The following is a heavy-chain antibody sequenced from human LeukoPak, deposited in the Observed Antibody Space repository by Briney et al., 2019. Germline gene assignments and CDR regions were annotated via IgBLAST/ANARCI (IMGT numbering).Heavy chain of an antibody. CDR3: ARGLWDSSGYYSSFDY. V-gene: IGHV4-39*01. Sequence: SETLSLTCTVSGVSISSRNFYWGWIRQPPGKGLEWIGSIYYSGSTYNPSLKSRVTISADTSKNQFSLKLSSVTAADTAVYYCARGLWDSSGYYSSFDYWGQGTLVTVSS. CDR2: IYYSGST. D-gene: IGHD3-22*01. CDR1: GVSISSRNFY. J-gene: IGHJ4*02.